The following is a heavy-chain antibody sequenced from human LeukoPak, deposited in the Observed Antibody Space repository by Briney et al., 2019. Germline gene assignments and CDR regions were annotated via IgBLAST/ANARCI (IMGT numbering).Heavy chain of an antibody. CDR3: ARSYGVQTPDY. Sequence: SETLSLTCTVSGGSISSYYWNWIRQPAGKGLEWIGRIYSSGSTDYNPSLKSRVTMSVDTSKNQFSLKLSSVTAADTAVYYCARSYGVQTPDYWGQGTLVTVSS. J-gene: IGHJ4*02. D-gene: IGHD4-17*01. CDR2: IYSSGST. V-gene: IGHV4-4*07. CDR1: GGSISSYY.